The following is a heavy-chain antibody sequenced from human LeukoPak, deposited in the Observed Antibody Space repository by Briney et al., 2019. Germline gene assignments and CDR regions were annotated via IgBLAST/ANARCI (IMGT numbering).Heavy chain of an antibody. Sequence: GGSLRLSCAASEFTFRDYYMSWVRQAPGKGLAWVSYISSTSSTRYYADSVKGRFTISRNNAKNSLYLQMNSLRVEDTAVYYCARCGDGLPCDFDYWGQGTLVTVSS. CDR1: EFTFRDYY. CDR2: ISSTSSTR. CDR3: ARCGDGLPCDFDY. J-gene: IGHJ4*02. D-gene: IGHD3-10*01. V-gene: IGHV3-11*04.